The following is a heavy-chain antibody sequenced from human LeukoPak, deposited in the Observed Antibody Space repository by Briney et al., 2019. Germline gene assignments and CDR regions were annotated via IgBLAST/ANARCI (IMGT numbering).Heavy chain of an antibody. V-gene: IGHV3-23*01. CDR3: AREYGSGTPDFDY. Sequence: SGGSLRLSCAASGLTFSSYAMSWVRQAPGKGLEWVSVISGTGDSTSYADSVKGRFTISRDNAKNSLYLQMNSLRDEDTAVYYCAREYGSGTPDFDYWGQGTLVSVSS. D-gene: IGHD3-10*01. J-gene: IGHJ4*02. CDR1: GLTFSSYA. CDR2: ISGTGDST.